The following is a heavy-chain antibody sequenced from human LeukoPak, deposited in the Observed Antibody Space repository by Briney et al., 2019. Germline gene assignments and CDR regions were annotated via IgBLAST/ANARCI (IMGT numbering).Heavy chain of an antibody. CDR1: GFTFSSYE. Sequence: GGSLGLSCAASGFTFSSYEMNWVRQAPGKGLEWVSYIISSGSTIYYADSVKGRFTISRDNAKNSLYMQMNSLRAEDTAVYYCAELGITMIGGVWGKGPTVTISS. CDR3: AELGITMIGGV. J-gene: IGHJ6*04. D-gene: IGHD3-10*02. V-gene: IGHV3-48*03. CDR2: IISSGSTI.